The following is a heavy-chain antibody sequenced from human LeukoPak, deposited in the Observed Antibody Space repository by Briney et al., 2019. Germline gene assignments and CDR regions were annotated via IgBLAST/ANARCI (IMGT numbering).Heavy chain of an antibody. CDR1: GYSFTSYW. CDR2: IYPGDSDT. CDR3: ARRSRRYDFWSXYVDV. D-gene: IGHD3-3*01. Sequence: GESLKISCKGSGYSFTSYWIGWVRQMPGKGLEWMGIIYPGDSDTRYSPSFQGQVTISADKSISTAYLQWSSLKASDTAMYYCARRSRRYDFWSXYVDVWGKGTTVTVSS. J-gene: IGHJ6*04. V-gene: IGHV5-51*01.